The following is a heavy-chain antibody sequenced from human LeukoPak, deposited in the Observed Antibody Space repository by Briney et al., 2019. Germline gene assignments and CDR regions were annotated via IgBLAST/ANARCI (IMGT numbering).Heavy chain of an antibody. J-gene: IGHJ6*02. D-gene: IGHD3-3*01. CDR3: AGSLLRFLEWSPYGMDV. CDR2: IGSSGSTI. V-gene: IGHV3-11*01. Sequence: GGSLRLSCAASGFPFSDYYIGWIRQAPGKGLGWVSYIGSSGSTIYYADSVKGRFTISRDNAKNSLYLQMNSLRAEDTAVYYCAGSLLRFLEWSPYGMDVWGQGTTVTVSS. CDR1: GFPFSDYY.